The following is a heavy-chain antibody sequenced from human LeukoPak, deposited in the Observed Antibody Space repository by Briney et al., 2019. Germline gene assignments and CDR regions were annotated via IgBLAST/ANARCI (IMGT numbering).Heavy chain of an antibody. CDR3: ARARLGYCSSISCYLDAFDI. Sequence: GGSLRLSCAASGFTFSDYYMSWIRQAPGKGLEWVSYISSSGSTIYYADSVKGRFTISRDNAKNSLYLQMNSLRAEDTAVYYCARARLGYCSSISCYLDAFDIWGQGTMVTVSS. D-gene: IGHD2-2*01. J-gene: IGHJ3*02. CDR2: ISSSGSTI. CDR1: GFTFSDYY. V-gene: IGHV3-11*01.